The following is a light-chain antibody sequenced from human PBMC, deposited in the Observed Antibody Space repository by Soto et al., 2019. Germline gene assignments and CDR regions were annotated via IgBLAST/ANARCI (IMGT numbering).Light chain of an antibody. Sequence: QSALTQPASVSGSPGQSITISCTGTSSDVGGYNYVSWYQQHPGKAPKLMIYDVSNRPSGVSNRFSGSKSGNTASLTISGLQAEDESDYYCSFYTSSRTLYVFGTGTKVTVL. CDR3: SFYTSSRTLYV. J-gene: IGLJ1*01. CDR1: SSDVGGYNY. V-gene: IGLV2-14*01. CDR2: DVS.